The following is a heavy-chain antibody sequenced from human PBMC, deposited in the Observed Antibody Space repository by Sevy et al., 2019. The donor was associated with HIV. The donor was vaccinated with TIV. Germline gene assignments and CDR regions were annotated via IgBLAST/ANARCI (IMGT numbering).Heavy chain of an antibody. CDR3: ARDGAGSYYPSYYYYGMDV. CDR2: IYTSGST. J-gene: IGHJ6*02. D-gene: IGHD3-10*01. CDR1: GGSISSYY. V-gene: IGHV4-4*07. Sequence: SETLSLTCTVSGGSISSYYWSWIRQPAGKGLEWIGGIYTSGSTNYNPSLKSRVTMSVDTSKNQFSLKLSSVTAADMAVYYCARDGAGSYYPSYYYYGMDVWGQGTTVTVSS.